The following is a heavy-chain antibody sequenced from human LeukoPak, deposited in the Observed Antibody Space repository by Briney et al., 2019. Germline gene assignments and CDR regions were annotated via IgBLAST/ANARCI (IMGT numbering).Heavy chain of an antibody. CDR3: ARSPGYCSSTSCFNYYYYYYMDV. CDR2: MNPNSGNT. D-gene: IGHD2-2*01. J-gene: IGHJ6*03. CDR1: GYTFTSYD. V-gene: IGHV1-8*03. Sequence: ASVKVSCKASGYTFTSYDINWVRQATGQGLEWMGWMNPNSGNTVYAQKFQGRVTITRNTSISTAYMELSSLRSEDTAVYYCARSPGYCSSTSCFNYYYYYYMDVWGKGTTVTVSS.